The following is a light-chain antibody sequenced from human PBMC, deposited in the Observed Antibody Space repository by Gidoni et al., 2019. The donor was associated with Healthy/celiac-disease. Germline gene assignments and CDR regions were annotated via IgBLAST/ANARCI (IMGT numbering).Light chain of an antibody. J-gene: IGKJ1*01. CDR2: KAS. V-gene: IGKV1-5*03. CDR3: QQYNSYST. Sequence: DIPMTPSPSTLSASVGDRVTITCRASQSISSWLAWYQQKPGKAPKLLIYKASSLESGVPSRFSGSGSGTEFTLTISSLQTDDFATYYCQQYNSYSTFGQGTKVEIK. CDR1: QSISSW.